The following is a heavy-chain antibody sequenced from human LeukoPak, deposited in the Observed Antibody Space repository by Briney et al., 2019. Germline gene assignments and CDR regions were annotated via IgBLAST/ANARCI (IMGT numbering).Heavy chain of an antibody. CDR3: ASPFFRSGWYYFDY. D-gene: IGHD6-19*01. CDR2: IYPGDSDT. CDR1: GYSFSNYW. Sequence: GESLKISCKGSGYSFSNYWIDWVRQMPGKGLEWMGIIYPGDSDTTYSPSFQGQVTISADKSISTAYLQWSSLKASDTAMYYCASPFFRSGWYYFDYWGQGTLVTVSS. V-gene: IGHV5-51*01. J-gene: IGHJ4*02.